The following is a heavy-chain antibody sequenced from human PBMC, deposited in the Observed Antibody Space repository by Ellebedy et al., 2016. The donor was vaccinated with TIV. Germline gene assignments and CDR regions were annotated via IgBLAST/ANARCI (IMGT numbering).Heavy chain of an antibody. J-gene: IGHJ4*02. CDR3: ASDCCTWRNFGY. V-gene: IGHV3-66*01. D-gene: IGHD3-3*01. CDR2: IYSGGST. CDR1: GSPFSSNA. Sequence: PGGSLRLSCAAFGSPFSSNAISLVLHAPGQGLKLVSVIYSGGSTYYAVSVKGRFTISRDNSKNTLYRQMNSLRAEDTAVYYCASDCCTWRNFGYWGQGTLVTVSS.